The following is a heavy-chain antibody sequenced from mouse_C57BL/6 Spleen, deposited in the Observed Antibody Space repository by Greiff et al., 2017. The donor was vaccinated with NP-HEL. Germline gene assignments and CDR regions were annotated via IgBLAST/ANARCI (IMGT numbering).Heavy chain of an antibody. CDR1: GYTFTSYW. Sequence: QVQLKQSGAELVRPGSSVKLSCKASGYTFTSYWMHWVKQRPIQGLEWIGNIDPSDSETHYNQKFKDKATLTVDKSSSTAYMQLSSLTSEDSAVYYCARSGGDFDYWGQGTTLTVSS. CDR2: IDPSDSET. J-gene: IGHJ2*01. D-gene: IGHD3-1*01. V-gene: IGHV1-52*01. CDR3: ARSGGDFDY.